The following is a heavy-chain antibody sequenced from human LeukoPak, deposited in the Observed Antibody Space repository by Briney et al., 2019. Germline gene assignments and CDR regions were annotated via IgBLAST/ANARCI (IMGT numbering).Heavy chain of an antibody. D-gene: IGHD3-10*02. V-gene: IGHV3-23*01. Sequence: PGGSLRLSCAASGFTFSSYGMSWVRQAPGKGLEWVSAISGSGGSTYYADSVKGRFTISRDNAKNSLYLPMNSLRAEDTAVYYCAELGITMIGGVWGKGTTVTISS. CDR1: GFTFSSYG. J-gene: IGHJ6*04. CDR3: AELGITMIGGV. CDR2: ISGSGGST.